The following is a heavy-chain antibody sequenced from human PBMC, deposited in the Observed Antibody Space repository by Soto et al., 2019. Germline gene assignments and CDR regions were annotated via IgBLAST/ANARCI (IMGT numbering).Heavy chain of an antibody. CDR3: AREGLVLVPTTVNSDYYDYAMDV. CDR1: GDTFRTYT. J-gene: IGHJ6*02. CDR2: IIPRSATS. V-gene: IGHV1-69*12. D-gene: IGHD2-2*01. Sequence: QVQLVQSGAEVKKPGSSVKVACKASGDTFRTYTITWMRQSPGQGLEWMGGIIPRSATSNYAQKFQGRVTITADDSTNTAYMELSSLRSEDTAVYYCAREGLVLVPTTVNSDYYDYAMDVWGQGTTVTVSS.